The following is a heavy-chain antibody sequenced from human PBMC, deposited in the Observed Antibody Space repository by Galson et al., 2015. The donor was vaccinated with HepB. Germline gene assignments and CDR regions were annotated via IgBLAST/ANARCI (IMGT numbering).Heavy chain of an antibody. V-gene: IGHV3-33*01. CDR1: GFTFSSFG. Sequence: SLRLSCAASGFTFSSFGMHWVRQTAGKGLEWVAVIWYDGSNKYYADSVKGRFTISRDNSKNTLYLQMNSLRAEDTALYYCARDQTIASRPGGFDPWGQGTLVTVSS. D-gene: IGHD6-6*01. J-gene: IGHJ5*02. CDR2: IWYDGSNK. CDR3: ARDQTIASRPGGFDP.